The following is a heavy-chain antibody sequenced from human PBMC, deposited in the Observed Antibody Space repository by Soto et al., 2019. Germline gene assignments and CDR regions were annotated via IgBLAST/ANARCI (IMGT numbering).Heavy chain of an antibody. CDR3: AHKTGVVTTDGLDY. V-gene: IGHV1-2*02. Sequence: QVQLVQSGAEVKKPGASVKVSCKASGYTFTGYYMHWVRQAPGQGLEWMGWINPNSGGTNYAQKLQGRVTMTRDTSISTAYMELSRLRSDDTAVYYCAHKTGVVTTDGLDYWGQGTLVTVSS. CDR2: INPNSGGT. D-gene: IGHD3-3*01. J-gene: IGHJ4*02. CDR1: GYTFTGYY.